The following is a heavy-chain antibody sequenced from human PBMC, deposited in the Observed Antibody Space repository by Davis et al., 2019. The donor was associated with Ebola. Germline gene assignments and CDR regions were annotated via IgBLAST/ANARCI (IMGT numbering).Heavy chain of an antibody. V-gene: IGHV3-30*18. CDR1: GFTFRTYG. Sequence: GESLKISCVASGFTFRTYGMHWVRQAPGKGLEWVTVISFDGNYRYYADSVKGRFIVSRDNSKNTLFLQMNNLRVEDTAVYYCAKGVAARRDLDYWGQGTLVTVSS. CDR2: ISFDGNYR. D-gene: IGHD6-6*01. J-gene: IGHJ4*02. CDR3: AKGVAARRDLDY.